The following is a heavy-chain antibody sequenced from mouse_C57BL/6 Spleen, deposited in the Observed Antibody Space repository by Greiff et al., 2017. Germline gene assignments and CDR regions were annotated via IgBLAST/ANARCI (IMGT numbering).Heavy chain of an antibody. CDR2: IYPGNSDT. J-gene: IGHJ2*01. V-gene: IGHV1-5*01. Sequence: VQLQQSGTVLARPGASVKMSCKTSGYTFTSYWMHWVKQRPGQGLEWIGAIYPGNSDTSYNQKFKGKAKLTAVTSASTAYMELSSLTNEDSAVYYCTKGGYDGYYYFDYWGQGTTLTVSS. CDR3: TKGGYDGYYYFDY. D-gene: IGHD2-3*01. CDR1: GYTFTSYW.